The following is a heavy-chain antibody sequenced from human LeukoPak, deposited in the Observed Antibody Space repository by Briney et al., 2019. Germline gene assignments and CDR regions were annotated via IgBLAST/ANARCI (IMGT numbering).Heavy chain of an antibody. CDR3: AKDPWQWLSRVY. CDR2: ISGSGGST. J-gene: IGHJ4*02. CDR1: GFTFSSYA. V-gene: IGHV3-23*01. Sequence: PGGSLRLSCAASGFTFSSYAMSWVRQAAAKGLEWVSAISGSGGSTYYADSVKGRFTISRDNSKNTLYLQMSSLRAEDTAVYYCAKDPWQWLSRVYWGQGTLVTVSS. D-gene: IGHD6-19*01.